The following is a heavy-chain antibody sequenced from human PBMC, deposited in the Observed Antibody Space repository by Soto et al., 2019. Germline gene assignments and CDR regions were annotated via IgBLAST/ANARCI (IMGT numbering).Heavy chain of an antibody. D-gene: IGHD2-21*02. CDR1: GYTFTSYV. CDR3: AREGDVRLYYFGMDV. Sequence: QVQLVQSGGEVKKPGASVKVSCKASGYTFTSYVISWVRQAPGQGLEWMGWISGYNGKTNYAQKVQDRVTMTTDTSTSKVYMELRLVRSDETAVYYWAREGDVRLYYFGMDVWGQGTTVTVAS. V-gene: IGHV1-18*01. J-gene: IGHJ6*02. CDR2: ISGYNGKT.